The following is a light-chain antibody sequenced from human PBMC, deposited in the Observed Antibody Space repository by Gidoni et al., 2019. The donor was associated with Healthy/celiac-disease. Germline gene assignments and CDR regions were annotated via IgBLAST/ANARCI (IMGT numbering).Light chain of an antibody. CDR1: QSISSY. V-gene: IGKV1-39*01. J-gene: IGKJ1*01. CDR3: QQSYCTPRT. Sequence: DIQMTQSPSSLSASVGDRVTITCRASQSISSYLNWYQQKPGKAPSRFSGSGAGTDFTLTISRLQPEDFATYYCQQSYCTPRTFGQGTKVEIK.